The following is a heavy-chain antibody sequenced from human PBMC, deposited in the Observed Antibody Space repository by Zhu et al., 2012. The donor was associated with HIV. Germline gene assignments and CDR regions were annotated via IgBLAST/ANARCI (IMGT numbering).Heavy chain of an antibody. CDR2: LSASGQRT. V-gene: IGHV3-23*01. D-gene: IGHD3-9*01. Sequence: EVQVLESGGDLVQPGGSLRLSCAGSGFLFNNFGMGWVRQAPGKGLEWASALSASGQRTYYADSVKGRFTVSRDNSRGTLFLQMNSLRVEDTAIYFCAEGHGDWFPAYYFDSWGPEPWSPSPQ. CDR1: GFLFNNFG. CDR3: AEGHGDWFPAYYFDS. J-gene: IGHJ4*01.